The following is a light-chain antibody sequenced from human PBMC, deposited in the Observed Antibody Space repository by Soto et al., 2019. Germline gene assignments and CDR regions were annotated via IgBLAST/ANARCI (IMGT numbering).Light chain of an antibody. J-gene: IGKJ1*01. V-gene: IGKV3-20*01. CDR2: GAS. CDR3: QQYGGSAPLT. Sequence: EIVLTQPPGPLSVSPGDRVTLSCRASQTVNNNYLAWYQQKPGQAPRLLIYGASTPATGTPARFSGSGSGTHFTLTVSRLGPEDFAVYYCQQYGGSAPLTFGPGTKVDMK. CDR1: QTVNNNY.